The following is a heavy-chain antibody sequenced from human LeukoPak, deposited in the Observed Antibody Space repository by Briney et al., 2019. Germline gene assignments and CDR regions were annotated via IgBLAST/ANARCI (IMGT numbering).Heavy chain of an antibody. D-gene: IGHD3-22*01. J-gene: IGHJ3*02. CDR3: ASHGVVVTNDAFDI. V-gene: IGHV1-69*02. Sequence: GASVKVSCTASGGTFSSYTISWVRQAPGQGLEWMGRIIPILGIANYAQKFQGRVTITADKSTSTAYMELSSLRSEDTAVYYCASHGVVVTNDAFDIWGQGTMVTVSS. CDR2: IIPILGIA. CDR1: GGTFSSYT.